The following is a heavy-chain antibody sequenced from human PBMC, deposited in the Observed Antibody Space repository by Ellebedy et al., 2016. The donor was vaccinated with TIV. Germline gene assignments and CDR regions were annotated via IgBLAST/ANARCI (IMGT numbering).Heavy chain of an antibody. CDR1: GYTFTSNY. V-gene: IGHV1-46*01. D-gene: IGHD5-18*01. Sequence: AASVKVSCKASGYTFTSNYLHWVRQAPGQGLEWMGIINPSNGGTDYAQKFQDRVTLTRDTSTSTVYMELSSLKSEDTAVYYCARNGYSLGLLDYWGQGTLVTVSS. J-gene: IGHJ4*02. CDR2: INPSNGGT. CDR3: ARNGYSLGLLDY.